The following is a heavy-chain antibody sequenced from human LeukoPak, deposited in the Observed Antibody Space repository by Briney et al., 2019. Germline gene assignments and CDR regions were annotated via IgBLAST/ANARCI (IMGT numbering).Heavy chain of an antibody. V-gene: IGHV4-39*01. J-gene: IGHJ4*02. CDR1: GGSISSSSYY. Sequence: SETLSLTCTVSGGSISSSSYYWGWIRQPPGKGLEWIGSIYYSGSTYYNPSLKSRVTISVDTSKNQFSLKLSSVTAADTAVYYCARHSLSSSWYGYYFDYWGQGTLVTVSS. D-gene: IGHD6-13*01. CDR2: IYYSGST. CDR3: ARHSLSSSWYGYYFDY.